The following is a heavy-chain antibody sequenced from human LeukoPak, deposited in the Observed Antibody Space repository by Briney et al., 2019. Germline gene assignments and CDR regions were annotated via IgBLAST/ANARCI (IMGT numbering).Heavy chain of an antibody. CDR2: IYDSGTT. D-gene: IGHD1-14*01. CDR3: ARGGDRRGFDY. J-gene: IGHJ4*02. V-gene: IGHV4-31*03. CDR1: GGSISNGGYY. Sequence: PSETLSLTCTVSGGSISNGGYYWSWIRQHPRKDLEWIGYIYDSGTTYYSPALQSRVTISVDTSDNQFSLKLRSLTAADTAVYYCARGGDRRGFDYWGQGTLVTVSS.